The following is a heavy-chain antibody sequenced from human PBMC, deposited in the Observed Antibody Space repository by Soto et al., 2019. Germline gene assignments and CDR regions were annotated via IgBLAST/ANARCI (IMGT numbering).Heavy chain of an antibody. CDR3: ARDTRGYCIRTSCYEDYYYYGMDV. Sequence: GASVKVSCKASGGTFSSYAISWVRQAPGQGLEWMGGIIPIFGTANYAQKFQGRVTITADESTSTAYMELSSLRSEDTAVYYCARDTRGYCIRTSCYEDYYYYGMDVWGQGTTVTVS. D-gene: IGHD2-2*01. CDR2: IIPIFGTA. J-gene: IGHJ6*02. CDR1: GGTFSSYA. V-gene: IGHV1-69*13.